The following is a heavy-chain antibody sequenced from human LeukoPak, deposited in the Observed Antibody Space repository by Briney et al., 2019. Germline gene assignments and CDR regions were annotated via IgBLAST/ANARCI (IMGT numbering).Heavy chain of an antibody. V-gene: IGHV1-18*01. D-gene: IGHD1-26*01. CDR2: ISTYNGVT. CDR1: VYTFTSYG. J-gene: IGHJ4*02. Sequence: GASVKVSCKASVYTFTSYGISWVRQAPGQGLEWMGWISTYNGVTNYAQKLQGRVTMTTDTSTSTAYMELRSLRSDDTAVYYCARGGGSYVLHDEFDYWGQGTLVTVSS. CDR3: ARGGGSYVLHDEFDY.